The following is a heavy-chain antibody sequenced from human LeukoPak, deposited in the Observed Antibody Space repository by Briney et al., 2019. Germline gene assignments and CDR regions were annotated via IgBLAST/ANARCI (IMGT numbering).Heavy chain of an antibody. Sequence: GGSLRLSCAASGFTFDDYSMHWVRQSPGKGLEWLSGLGWNGDIIDYADSVKGRFTISRDNAKNSLYLQMDSLETGDTALYYCAKGSLIAASGTLFDFWGQGTRVTVSS. V-gene: IGHV3-9*01. D-gene: IGHD6-13*01. J-gene: IGHJ4*02. CDR2: LGWNGDII. CDR1: GFTFDDYS. CDR3: AKGSLIAASGTLFDF.